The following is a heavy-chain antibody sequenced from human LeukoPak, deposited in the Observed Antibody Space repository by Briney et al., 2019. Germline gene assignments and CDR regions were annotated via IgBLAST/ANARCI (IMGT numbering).Heavy chain of an antibody. CDR2: VSWNSATI. CDR1: GFTFDDYA. J-gene: IGHJ4*02. Sequence: GGSLRLSCAASGFTFDDYAMHWVRQAPGKGLDWVSGVSWNSATIAYADSVKGRFTISRDNAKNSLYLQMNSLRAEDTAVYYCARDAAYGYDRFDFWGQGTQVTVSS. D-gene: IGHD5-18*01. CDR3: ARDAAYGYDRFDF. V-gene: IGHV3-9*01.